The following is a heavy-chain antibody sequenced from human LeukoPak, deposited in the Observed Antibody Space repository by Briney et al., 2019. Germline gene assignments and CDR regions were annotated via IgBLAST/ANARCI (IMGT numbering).Heavy chain of an antibody. CDR1: GGSISSYY. J-gene: IGHJ4*02. CDR2: IYYSGST. V-gene: IGHV4-59*12. D-gene: IGHD6-13*01. Sequence: SETLSLTCTVSGGSISSYYWSWIRQPPGKGLEWIGYIYYSGSTNYNPSLKSRVTISVDTSKNQFSLKLSSVTAADTAVYYCARGRGASRVLRIAAAGIRFDYWGQGTLVTVSS. CDR3: ARGRGASRVLRIAAAGIRFDY.